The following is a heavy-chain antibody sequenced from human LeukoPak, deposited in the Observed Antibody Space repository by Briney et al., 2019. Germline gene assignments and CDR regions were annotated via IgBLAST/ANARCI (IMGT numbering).Heavy chain of an antibody. V-gene: IGHV3-66*01. CDR3: ARGGGTTQFDS. Sequence: GSLRLSCSASGFTVSSNYMSWVRQAPGKGLEWVSVISSGGSTYYADSVRGRFTISRDSSKNTLYLQMNSLRAEDTAVYYCARGGGTTQFDSWGQGTLVTVSS. CDR1: GFTVSSNY. CDR2: ISSGGST. D-gene: IGHD2/OR15-2a*01. J-gene: IGHJ4*02.